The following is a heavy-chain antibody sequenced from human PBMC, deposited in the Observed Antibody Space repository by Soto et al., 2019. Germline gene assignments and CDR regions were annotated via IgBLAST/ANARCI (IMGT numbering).Heavy chain of an antibody. CDR2: ISSSSTYI. CDR1: GFTLSSYS. V-gene: IGHV3-21*01. Sequence: GGSLRLSCAASGFTLSSYSMNWVRQAPGKGLEWVSSISSSSTYIYYADSVKGRFTISRDNAKNSVYLQMNSLRAEDTAVYYCATEDLGASATIHFDSCGPGPLVTVSS. CDR3: ATEDLGASATIHFDS. D-gene: IGHD2-15*01. J-gene: IGHJ4*01.